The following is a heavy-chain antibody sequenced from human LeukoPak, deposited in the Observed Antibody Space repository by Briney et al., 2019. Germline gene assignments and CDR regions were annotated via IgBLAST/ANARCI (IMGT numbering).Heavy chain of an antibody. CDR2: IKTTIDGDGGAT. CDR3: ITNDAFDI. CDR1: GFTFSSYA. J-gene: IGHJ3*02. Sequence: PGGSLRLSCAASGFTFSSYAVSWVRQAPGKGLEWVGRIKTTIDGDGGATDYAAPVKGRFSISRDDSKNTLYLQMNSLKTEDTAVYYCITNDAFDIWGQGTMVTVSS. V-gene: IGHV3-15*01.